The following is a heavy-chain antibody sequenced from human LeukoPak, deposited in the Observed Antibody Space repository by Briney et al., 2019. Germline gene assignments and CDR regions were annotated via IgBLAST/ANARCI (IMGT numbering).Heavy chain of an antibody. CDR1: GSTFSSYS. Sequence: PGGSLRLSCATSGSTFSSYSMPWVRQAPGKGLDWVSFINSYSSDIYYADSVKGRSTISRDNAKNSLYLQMNSLRAEDTAVYYCARKRSPGAFDIWGQGTMVTVSS. J-gene: IGHJ3*02. CDR3: ARKRSPGAFDI. CDR2: INSYSSDI. V-gene: IGHV3-21*01.